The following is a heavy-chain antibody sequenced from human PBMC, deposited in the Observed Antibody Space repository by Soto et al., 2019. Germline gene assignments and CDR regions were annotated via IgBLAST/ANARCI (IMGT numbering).Heavy chain of an antibody. V-gene: IGHV4-59*01. J-gene: IGHJ4*02. CDR3: ARNIAARPYYFDY. D-gene: IGHD6-6*01. CDR2: IYYSGST. CDR1: GGSISSYY. Sequence: SATLSLTCTVSGGSISSYYWSWVRQPPGKGLEWIGYIYYSGSTNYNPSLKSRVTISVDTSKNQFSLKLSSVTTADTAVYYCARNIAARPYYFDYWGQGTLVTVSS.